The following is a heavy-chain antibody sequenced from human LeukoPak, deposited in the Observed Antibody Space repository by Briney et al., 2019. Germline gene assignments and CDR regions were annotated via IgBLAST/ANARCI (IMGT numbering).Heavy chain of an antibody. D-gene: IGHD3-3*01. CDR2: IYYSGST. CDR1: GGSISSSSYY. V-gene: IGHV4-39*07. Sequence: PSETLSLTCTVSGGSISSSSYYWGWIRQPPGKGLEWIGSIYYSGSTYYNPSLKSRVTISVDTSKNQFSLKLSSVTAADTAVYYCARESERGYDFWSGPNLDAFDIWGQGTMVTVSS. CDR3: ARESERGYDFWSGPNLDAFDI. J-gene: IGHJ3*02.